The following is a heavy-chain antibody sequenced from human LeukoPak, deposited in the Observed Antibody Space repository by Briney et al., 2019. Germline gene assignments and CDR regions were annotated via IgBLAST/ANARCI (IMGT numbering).Heavy chain of an antibody. CDR1: GGSISSYY. V-gene: IGHV4-59*01. J-gene: IGHJ4*02. CDR3: AREGDLYYYDSSGLQPFFDY. D-gene: IGHD3-22*01. CDR2: IYYSGST. Sequence: SETLSLTCTVSGGSISSYYWSWIRQPPGKGLEWIGYIYYSGSTNYNPSLKSRVTISVETSKNEFSLKLRSVTAADTAVYYCAREGDLYYYDSSGLQPFFDYWGQGTLVTVSS.